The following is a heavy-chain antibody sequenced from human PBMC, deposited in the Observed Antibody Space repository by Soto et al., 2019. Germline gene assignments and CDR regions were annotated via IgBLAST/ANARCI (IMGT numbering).Heavy chain of an antibody. Sequence: QVQLVQSGAEVKKPGSSVKVSCKASGGTFSSYAITWVRQTPGQGLEWMGGIIPIFGTANYAQKFQGRVTITADESTSTAYMELSSLRSEDTAVYYCATEGDGSGSYYYGMDVWGQGTTVTVSS. CDR1: GGTFSSYA. CDR2: IIPIFGTA. J-gene: IGHJ6*02. D-gene: IGHD3-22*01. CDR3: ATEGDGSGSYYYGMDV. V-gene: IGHV1-69*12.